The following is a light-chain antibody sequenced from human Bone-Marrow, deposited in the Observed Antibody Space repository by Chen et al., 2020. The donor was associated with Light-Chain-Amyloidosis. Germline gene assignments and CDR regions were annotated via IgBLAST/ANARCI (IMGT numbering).Light chain of an antibody. V-gene: IGLV3-25*03. Sequence: SYELTQPPSVSVSPGQTARITCSGDDLPTKYAYWYQQKPGQAPVLVIHRDTERPSGIAERFSGSSSGTTATLNRSGVQAEDEADYHCQSADSSGTYEVRFGGGTKLTVL. CDR1: DLPTKY. CDR2: RDT. CDR3: QSADSSGTYEVR. J-gene: IGLJ2*01.